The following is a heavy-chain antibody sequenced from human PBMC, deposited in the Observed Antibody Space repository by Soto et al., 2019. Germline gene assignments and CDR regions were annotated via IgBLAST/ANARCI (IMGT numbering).Heavy chain of an antibody. V-gene: IGHV1-8*01. D-gene: IGHD1-1*01. CDR3: AREMTATTSMDV. J-gene: IGHJ6*02. CDR1: GYTFTSYD. Sequence: QVQLVQSGAEVKKPGASVKVSCKASGYTFTSYDINWVRQATGQGLEWMGWMNPNSGNTGYAQKFQGRVTMTGNTGISTAYMGLSRRRSEVTAVYYCAREMTATTSMDVWGRGTTVTVSS. CDR2: MNPNSGNT.